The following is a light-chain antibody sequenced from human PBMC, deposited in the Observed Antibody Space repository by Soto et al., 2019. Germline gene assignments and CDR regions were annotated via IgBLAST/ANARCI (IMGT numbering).Light chain of an antibody. CDR1: SGAVTSGHY. Sequence: QTVVTQEPSLTVSPGGTVTLTCGSSSGAVTSGHYPHWFQQKPGQAPRTLIHDTNNKHSWTPARFSGSLLGGKAALTLSGAQPEDEAEYYCMLSYSTAPVFGGGTKVTAL. V-gene: IGLV7-46*01. CDR3: MLSYSTAPV. CDR2: DTN. J-gene: IGLJ2*01.